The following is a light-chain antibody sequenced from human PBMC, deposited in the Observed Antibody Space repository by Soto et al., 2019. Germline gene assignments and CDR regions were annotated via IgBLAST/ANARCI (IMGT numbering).Light chain of an antibody. Sequence: DIQLTQSPSFLSASVGDRSNITCRDSQGISSYLAWYQQKPGKAPNLLIYAASTLQSGVTSRFRGSGSGTEITHTISSLQPEDHATYYCPQLNSFGQGTKLEIK. CDR2: AAS. CDR1: QGISSY. CDR3: PQLNS. J-gene: IGKJ2*01. V-gene: IGKV1-9*01.